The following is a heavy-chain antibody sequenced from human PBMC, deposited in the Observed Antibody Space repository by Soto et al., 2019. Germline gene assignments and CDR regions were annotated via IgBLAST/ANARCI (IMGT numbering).Heavy chain of an antibody. D-gene: IGHD4-17*01. Sequence: GGSLRLSCAASGFTFSSYGMHWVRRAPGKGLEWVAVILYDGSKKYYADSMKGRFTISRDNSKNTLYLQMDSLRAEDTAVYYCAKDRGALRWSEEHYYFDYWGQGALVTVSS. CDR2: ILYDGSKK. V-gene: IGHV3-30*18. J-gene: IGHJ4*02. CDR3: AKDRGALRWSEEHYYFDY. CDR1: GFTFSSYG.